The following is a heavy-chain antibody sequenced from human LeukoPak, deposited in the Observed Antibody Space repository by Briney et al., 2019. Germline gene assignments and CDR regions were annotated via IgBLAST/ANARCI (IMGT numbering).Heavy chain of an antibody. CDR2: ISGSGGST. CDR3: AKEITMVRAVRGYYGMDV. Sequence: GGSLRLSCAASGFTFSSYAMSWVRQAPGKGLEWVSAISGSGGSTYYADSVKGRFTISRDNSKNTLYLQMNSLRAEDTAVYYCAKEITMVRAVRGYYGMDVWGQGTTVTVSS. CDR1: GFTFSSYA. D-gene: IGHD3-10*01. V-gene: IGHV3-23*01. J-gene: IGHJ6*02.